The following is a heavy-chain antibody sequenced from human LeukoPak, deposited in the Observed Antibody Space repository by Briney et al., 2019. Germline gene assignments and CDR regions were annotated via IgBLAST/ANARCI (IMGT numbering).Heavy chain of an antibody. CDR1: GGSFSGYY. V-gene: IGHV4-34*01. Sequence: SETLSLTCAVYGGSFSGYYWSWIRQPPGKGLEWIGEINHSGSTNYNPSLKSRVTISVDTSKNQFSLKLSSVTAADTAVYYCARDRYPGYWGQGTLVTVSS. CDR2: INHSGST. D-gene: IGHD2-15*01. J-gene: IGHJ4*02. CDR3: ARDRYPGY.